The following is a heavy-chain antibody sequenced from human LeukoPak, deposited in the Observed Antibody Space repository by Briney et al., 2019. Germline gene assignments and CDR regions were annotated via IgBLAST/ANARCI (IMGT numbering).Heavy chain of an antibody. CDR1: GGSISSSSYY. D-gene: IGHD6-13*01. V-gene: IGHV4-39*01. Sequence: SETLSLTCTVSGGSISSSSYYWGWIRQPPGKGLEWIGSIYYSGSTYYNPSLKSRVTISVDTSKNQFSLKLSSVTAADTAVYYCARAEDSSRPFDYWGQGTLVTVSS. CDR2: IYYSGST. J-gene: IGHJ4*02. CDR3: ARAEDSSRPFDY.